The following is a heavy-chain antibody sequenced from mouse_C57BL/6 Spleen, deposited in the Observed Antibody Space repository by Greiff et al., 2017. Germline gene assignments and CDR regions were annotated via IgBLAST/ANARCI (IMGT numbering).Heavy chain of an antibody. D-gene: IGHD1-1*01. V-gene: IGHV5-17*01. CDR1: GFTFSDYG. Sequence: DVMLVESGGGLVKPGGSLKLSCAASGFTFSDYGMHWVRQAPEKGLEWVAYISSGSSTIYYADTVKGRFTISRDNAKNTLFLQMTSLRSEDTAMYYCAREYYSYAMDYWGQGTSVTVSS. J-gene: IGHJ4*01. CDR3: AREYYSYAMDY. CDR2: ISSGSSTI.